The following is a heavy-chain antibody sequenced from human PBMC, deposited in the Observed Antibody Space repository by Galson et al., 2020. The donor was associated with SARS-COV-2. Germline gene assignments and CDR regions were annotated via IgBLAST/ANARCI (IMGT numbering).Heavy chain of an antibody. Sequence: GGSLRLSCAASGFTFSNYAMHWVRQAPGKGLEWVAVIWFDGRNNYYADSVNGRFTISRDNSKNTVYLQMNSLKVEDTAVYYCARELKEAATDYWGQGTLVTVSS. D-gene: IGHD6-25*01. V-gene: IGHV3-33*01. CDR2: IWFDGRNN. CDR1: GFTFSNYA. CDR3: ARELKEAATDY. J-gene: IGHJ4*02.